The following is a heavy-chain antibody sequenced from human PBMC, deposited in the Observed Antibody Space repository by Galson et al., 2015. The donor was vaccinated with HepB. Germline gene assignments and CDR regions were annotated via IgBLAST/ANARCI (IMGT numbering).Heavy chain of an antibody. D-gene: IGHD3-10*01. CDR2: VSPYSGHT. Sequence: SVKVSCKASGYTFTSYGLSWMRQAPGQGLEWMGWVSPYSGHTNYAQNLQGRVTMTTDTSTSTAYMELRSLRSDDTAVYYCARGGRYSGSGTYYNDAVDQWGQGTLVTVSS. CDR1: GYTFTSYG. CDR3: ARGGRYSGSGTYYNDAVDQ. J-gene: IGHJ4*02. V-gene: IGHV1-18*01.